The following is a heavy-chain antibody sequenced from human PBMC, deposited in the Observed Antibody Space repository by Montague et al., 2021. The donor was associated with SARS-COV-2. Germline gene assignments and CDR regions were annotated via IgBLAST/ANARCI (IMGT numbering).Heavy chain of an antibody. Sequence: SLRLSCAASGFTVSSNYMSWVRQAPGKGLEWVSVIYSGGSTYYADSVKGRFTISRHNSKNTLYLQMNSLRAEDTAVYCCARDHGSGWFTFDYWGQGTLVTVSS. J-gene: IGHJ4*02. V-gene: IGHV3-53*04. D-gene: IGHD6-19*01. CDR3: ARDHGSGWFTFDY. CDR1: GFTVSSNY. CDR2: IYSGGST.